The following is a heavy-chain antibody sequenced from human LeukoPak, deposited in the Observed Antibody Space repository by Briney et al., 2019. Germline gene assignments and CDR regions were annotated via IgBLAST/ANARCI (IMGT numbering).Heavy chain of an antibody. D-gene: IGHD3-10*01. J-gene: IGHJ5*02. Sequence: SETLSLTCTVSGGSISSSSYYWGWIRQPPGKGLEWIGSICHSGSTYYNPSLKSRVTISVDTSKNQFSLKLSSVTAADTAVYYCARDLLGSLRWFDPWGQGTLVTVSS. CDR3: ARDLLGSLRWFDP. V-gene: IGHV4-39*07. CDR1: GGSISSSSYY. CDR2: ICHSGST.